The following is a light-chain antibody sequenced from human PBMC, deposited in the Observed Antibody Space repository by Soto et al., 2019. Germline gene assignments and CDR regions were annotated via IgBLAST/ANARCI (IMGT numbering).Light chain of an antibody. CDR3: QQSYSTPLA. J-gene: IGKJ4*01. CDR2: AAS. CDR1: QNIIRY. V-gene: IGKV1-39*01. Sequence: DIQMTQSPSSLSASVGDRVTITCRASQNIIRYLNWYQQKPGKAPKLVIYAASILQSGVPSRFSGSGSATDFTLNISSLQPDDFATYYCQQSYSTPLAFGGGTKVVIK.